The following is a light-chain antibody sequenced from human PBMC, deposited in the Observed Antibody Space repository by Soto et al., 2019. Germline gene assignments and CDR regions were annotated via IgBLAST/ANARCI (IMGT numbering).Light chain of an antibody. J-gene: IGKJ5*01. CDR1: QSVSSY. V-gene: IGKV3-11*01. CDR3: QQRSNWPPA. CDR2: DAS. Sequence: EIVLTQSPATLSLSPGERATLSCRASQSVSSYLAWYQQKRGQAPRLLIYDASNRATGIPARFSGSGSGTDFTHTISSREPEDFAVYYCQQRSNWPPAFGQGTRLEIK.